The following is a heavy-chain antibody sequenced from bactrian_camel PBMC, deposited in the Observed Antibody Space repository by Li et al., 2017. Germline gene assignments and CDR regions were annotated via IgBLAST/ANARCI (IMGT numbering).Heavy chain of an antibody. D-gene: IGHD4*01. V-gene: IGHV3S53*01. J-gene: IGHJ4*01. CDR3: AAGWGIRPRIATLDSYEYQT. Sequence: HVQLVESGGGSVQIGGSLKLSCAASGFLSSCRKMGWYRQAPGKEREFVARISVVGTTDTADSVKGRFSILQDNDKNTLYLQMNRLKPEDTAVYYCAAGWGIRPRIATLDSYEYQTWGRGTQVTVS. CDR1: GFLSSCRK. CDR2: ISVVGTT.